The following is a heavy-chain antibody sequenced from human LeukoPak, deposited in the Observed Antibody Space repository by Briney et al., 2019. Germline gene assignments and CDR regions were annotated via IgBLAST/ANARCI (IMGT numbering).Heavy chain of an antibody. CDR3: ARAGMTTKYYFDY. CDR1: GFTFSSYA. Sequence: GGSLRLSCAASGFTFSSYAMHWVRQAPGKGLEWVAVISYDGSNKYYAYSVKGRFTISRDNSKNTLYLQMNSLRAEDTAVYYCARAGMTTKYYFDYWGQGTLVTVSS. CDR2: ISYDGSNK. J-gene: IGHJ4*02. D-gene: IGHD4-11*01. V-gene: IGHV3-30*04.